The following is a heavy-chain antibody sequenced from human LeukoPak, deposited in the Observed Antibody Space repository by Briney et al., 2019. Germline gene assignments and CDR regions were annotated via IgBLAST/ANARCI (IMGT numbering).Heavy chain of an antibody. CDR3: VRVLLEHDYYYGMDV. V-gene: IGHV3-21*01. D-gene: IGHD1/OR15-1a*01. CDR1: GFTFSTYN. J-gene: IGHJ6*02. CDR2: ISSGSTYI. Sequence: GGSLRLSCAASGFTFSTYNMNRVRQAPGKGLEWVSSISSGSTYIYYADSLKGRFTISRDNAKNSLYLQMNSLKAEDTAVYYCVRVLLEHDYYYGMDVWGQGTTVTVSS.